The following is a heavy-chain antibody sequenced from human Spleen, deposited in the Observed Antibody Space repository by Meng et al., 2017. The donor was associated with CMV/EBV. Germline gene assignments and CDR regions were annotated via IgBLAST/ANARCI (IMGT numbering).Heavy chain of an antibody. CDR2: ITGSGLFI. J-gene: IGHJ2*01. V-gene: IGHV3-21*01. D-gene: IGHD3-3*01. CDR3: ARRLWSGYTDWYFDL. CDR1: GFTFSSYN. Sequence: SGFTFSSYNMIWVRQFPGKGLEWVSSITGSGLFIYYAESVKGRFTISRDNAKSSLYLQMDSLRAEDTAVYYCARRLWSGYTDWYFDLWGRGTLVTVSS.